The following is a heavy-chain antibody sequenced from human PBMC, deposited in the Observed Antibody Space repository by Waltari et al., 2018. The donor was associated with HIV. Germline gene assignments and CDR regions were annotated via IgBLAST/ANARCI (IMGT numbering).Heavy chain of an antibody. J-gene: IGHJ6*02. CDR1: GGTFSSYA. CDR2: IIPILGIA. CDR3: AGPSKLEEAHYYYGMDV. D-gene: IGHD1-1*01. V-gene: IGHV1-69*04. Sequence: QVQLVQSGAEVKKPGSSVKVSCKASGGTFSSYAISWVRQAPGQGLEWMGRIIPILGIANYAQKFQGRVTITADKSTSTAYMELSSLRSEDTAVYYCAGPSKLEEAHYYYGMDVWGQGTTVTVSS.